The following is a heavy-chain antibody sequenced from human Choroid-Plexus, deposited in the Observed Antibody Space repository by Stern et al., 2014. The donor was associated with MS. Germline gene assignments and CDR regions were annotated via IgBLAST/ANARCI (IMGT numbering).Heavy chain of an antibody. J-gene: IGHJ6*02. Sequence: VQLVESGTEVKKPGSSGKGSCRASGGTFSSQAINWVGQAPGQGLEWVGGIIPIFGTPSYAQKVQDRVTITADESTSTAYMDLSSLRSEDTAVYYCATPSTVTVGGMDVWGQGTTVTVSS. V-gene: IGHV1-69*01. CDR2: IIPIFGTP. CDR3: ATPSTVTVGGMDV. D-gene: IGHD4-17*01. CDR1: GGTFSSQA.